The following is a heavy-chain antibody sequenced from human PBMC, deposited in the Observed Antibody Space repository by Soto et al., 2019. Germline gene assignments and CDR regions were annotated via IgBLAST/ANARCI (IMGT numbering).Heavy chain of an antibody. CDR3: ARVLRGVVNWFDP. CDR1: GDTFTNFG. J-gene: IGHJ5*02. CDR2: IATYNSNK. D-gene: IGHD3-10*01. V-gene: IGHV1-18*01. Sequence: ASVKVSCKTSGDTFTNFGLSWVRQAPGQGLEWMGWIATYNSNKNYAQKFQGRLTLTTDTSTSTGYMELKSLEYDDTAVYYCARVLRGVVNWFDPWGQGTLVTVSS.